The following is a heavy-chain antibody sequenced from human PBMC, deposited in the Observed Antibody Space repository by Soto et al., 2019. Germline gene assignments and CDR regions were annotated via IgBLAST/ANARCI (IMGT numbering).Heavy chain of an antibody. V-gene: IGHV1-18*01. CDR2: ISAYNGNT. J-gene: IGHJ4*02. CDR1: GYTFTSYG. D-gene: IGHD3-9*01. CDR3: ARVFGYYDILTGYYYLDY. Sequence: QVQLVQSGAEVKKPGASVKVSCKASGYTFTSYGISWVRQAPGQGLEWMGWISAYNGNTNYAQKLQGRVTMTTDTSTSTAYMELRILRSDDTAVYYCARVFGYYDILTGYYYLDYWGQGTLVTVSS.